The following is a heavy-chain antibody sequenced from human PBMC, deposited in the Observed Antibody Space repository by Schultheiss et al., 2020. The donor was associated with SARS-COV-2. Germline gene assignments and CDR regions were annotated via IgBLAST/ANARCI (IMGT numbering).Heavy chain of an antibody. D-gene: IGHD5-24*01. J-gene: IGHJ6*02. V-gene: IGHV4-59*01. Sequence: GSLRLSCSVSGDSIGTYYWNWVRQSPGKGLEWIGYIYYSGSTNYNPSVKSRVTMSVDKSKNQFSLKLSSLTAADTAVYYCARGRDPYYTYGMAVWGQGTTVTVSS. CDR2: IYYSGST. CDR3: ARGRDPYYTYGMAV. CDR1: GDSIGTYY.